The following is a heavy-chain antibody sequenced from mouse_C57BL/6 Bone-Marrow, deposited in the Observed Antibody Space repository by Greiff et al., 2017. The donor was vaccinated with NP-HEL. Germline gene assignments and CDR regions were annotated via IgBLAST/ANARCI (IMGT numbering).Heavy chain of an antibody. Sequence: EVQLQQSGAELVRPGASVKLSCTASGFNIKDYYMHWVKQRPEQGLEWIGWIDPENGDTEYASKFQGKATITADTSSNTAYLQLSSLTSEDTAVYYCTTLTRRGYYFDYWGQGTTLTVSS. D-gene: IGHD3-1*01. CDR2: IDPENGDT. J-gene: IGHJ2*01. CDR1: GFNIKDYY. V-gene: IGHV14-4*01. CDR3: TTLTRRGYYFDY.